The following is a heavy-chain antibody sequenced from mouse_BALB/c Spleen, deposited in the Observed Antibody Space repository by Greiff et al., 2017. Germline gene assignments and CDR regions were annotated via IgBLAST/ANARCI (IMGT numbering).Heavy chain of an antibody. D-gene: IGHD3-2*01. CDR2: ISPGNGDI. CDR1: GYTFTDHA. Sequence: VQLQQSDAELVKPGASVKISCKASGYTFTDHAIHWVKQKPEQGLEWIGYISPGNGDIKYNEKFKGKATLTAGKSSSTAYMQLNSLTSEDSAVYICKRGKTALGYFDYWGKGTTRTVSS. J-gene: IGHJ2*01. V-gene: IGHV1S53*02. CDR3: KRGKTALGYFDY.